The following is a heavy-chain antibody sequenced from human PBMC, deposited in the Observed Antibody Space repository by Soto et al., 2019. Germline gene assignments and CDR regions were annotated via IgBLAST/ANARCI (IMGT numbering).Heavy chain of an antibody. Sequence: GESLKISCKGSGYSFTSYWIGWVRQMPGKGLEWMGIIYPGDSDTRYSPSFQGQVTISADKSISTAYLQWSSLKASDTAMYYCARLGYYDNNVGIDYYYWGQGTLVTVSS. D-gene: IGHD3-22*01. J-gene: IGHJ4*02. V-gene: IGHV5-51*01. CDR3: ARLGYYDNNVGIDYYY. CDR1: GYSFTSYW. CDR2: IYPGDSDT.